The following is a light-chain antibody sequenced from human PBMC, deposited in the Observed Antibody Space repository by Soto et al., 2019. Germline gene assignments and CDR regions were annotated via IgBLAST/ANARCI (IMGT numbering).Light chain of an antibody. CDR2: DTS. V-gene: IGKV3-15*01. CDR1: QSVSIH. CDR3: QQYNNWPQT. Sequence: ETVMTQSPGTLSVSLGERATLSCRASQSVSIHLAWYQQKPGQAPRLLIYDTSTRATCIPARFSGSGSGTEFTLTISSLQSEDFAEYHCQQYNNWPQTFGQGTKVDI. J-gene: IGKJ1*01.